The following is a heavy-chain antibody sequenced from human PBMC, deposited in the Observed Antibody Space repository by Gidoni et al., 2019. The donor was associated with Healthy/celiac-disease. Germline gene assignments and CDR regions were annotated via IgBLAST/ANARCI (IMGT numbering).Heavy chain of an antibody. J-gene: IGHJ5*01. CDR1: GSTFSSYA. CDR3: ARDWVVYYDSSDYNWFDP. V-gene: IGHV1-69*04. CDR2: IIPILGIA. D-gene: IGHD3-22*01. Sequence: VQLVQSGAEGKKPVSSVKVSCKASGSTFSSYAISWVLQAPGQGLEWMGRIIPILGIANDAQKFQGRVTITADKSTSTAYMERSSLRSEDTSVYYCARDWVVYYDSSDYNWFDPWGQGTLVTVSS.